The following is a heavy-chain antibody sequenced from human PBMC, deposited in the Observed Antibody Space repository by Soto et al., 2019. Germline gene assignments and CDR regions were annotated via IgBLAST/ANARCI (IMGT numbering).Heavy chain of an antibody. D-gene: IGHD3-10*01. Sequence: SQTHPLTYTVAGGNISNSSYCWSWIRQPPGKGLEWIGSIYYSGSTYYNPSLKSRVTISVDTSKNQFSLKLSSVTAADTAVYYCARHTGYYYGSGSYINWFDPWGQGTLVIVSS. CDR2: IYYSGST. CDR3: ARHTGYYYGSGSYINWFDP. V-gene: IGHV4-39*01. CDR1: GGNISNSSYC. J-gene: IGHJ5*02.